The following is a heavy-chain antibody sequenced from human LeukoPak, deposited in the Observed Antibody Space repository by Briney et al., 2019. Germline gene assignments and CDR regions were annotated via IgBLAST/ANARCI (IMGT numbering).Heavy chain of an antibody. CDR1: GFTFSSYG. J-gene: IGHJ4*02. CDR3: AKVKGSEGYCSITSCLADY. D-gene: IGHD2-2*01. Sequence: GGSLRLSCAVSGFTFSSYGMTWVRQAPGKGLEWVSAISSSGGNTYYADSVKGRSTISRDNSKNTLYLQLNSLRSEDTAVYYCAKVKGSEGYCSITSCLADYWGQGTLVTVSS. V-gene: IGHV3-23*01. CDR2: ISSSGGNT.